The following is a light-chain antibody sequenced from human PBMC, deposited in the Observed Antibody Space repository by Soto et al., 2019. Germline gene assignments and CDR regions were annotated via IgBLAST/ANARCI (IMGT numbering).Light chain of an antibody. CDR1: QSVSSN. V-gene: IGKV3-15*01. CDR3: QQYNLNT. J-gene: IGKJ2*01. CDR2: GAS. Sequence: EIVMTQSPATLSVSPGERATLSCRASQSVSSNLAWYQQKPGQAPRLLIYGASTRATGIPARFSGSGSGTEFTLTISSLQSEDFAVYYCQQYNLNTFGQGTKLEIK.